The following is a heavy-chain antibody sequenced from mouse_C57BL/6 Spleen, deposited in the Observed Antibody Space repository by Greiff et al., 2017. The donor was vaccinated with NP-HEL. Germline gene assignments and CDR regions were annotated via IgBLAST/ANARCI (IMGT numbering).Heavy chain of an antibody. Sequence: EVKLVESGGGLVKPGGSLKLSCAASGFTFSDYGMHWVRQAPEKGLEWVAYISSGSSTIYYADTVKGRFTISRDNAKNTLFLQMTRLRSEDTAMYYCARVDDGYYWYYFDYWGQGTTLTVSS. CDR1: GFTFSDYG. CDR2: ISSGSSTI. J-gene: IGHJ2*01. CDR3: ARVDDGYYWYYFDY. D-gene: IGHD2-3*01. V-gene: IGHV5-17*01.